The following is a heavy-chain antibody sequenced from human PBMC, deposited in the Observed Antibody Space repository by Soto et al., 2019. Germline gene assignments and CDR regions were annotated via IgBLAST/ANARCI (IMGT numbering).Heavy chain of an antibody. Sequence: GASVKVSCKASGYTFTSYGISWVRQAPGQGLEWMGWISAYNGNTNYAQKLQGRVTMTTDTSTSTAYMELRSLRSDDTAVYYCARDYNYDSSGYLVYFDYWGQGTLVTVSS. CDR1: GYTFTSYG. CDR2: ISAYNGNT. D-gene: IGHD3-22*01. CDR3: ARDYNYDSSGYLVYFDY. J-gene: IGHJ4*02. V-gene: IGHV1-18*01.